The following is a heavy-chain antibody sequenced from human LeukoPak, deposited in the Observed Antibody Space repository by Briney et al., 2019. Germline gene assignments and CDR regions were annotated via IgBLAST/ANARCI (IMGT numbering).Heavy chain of an antibody. V-gene: IGHV3-48*01. Sequence: GGSLRLSCVASGFTFSDYSMNWVRQAPGKGLEWLSYISSSGSTIFYADSVEGRFTVSRDNAKNSLYLQMNSLRAEDTAVYYCARNYQHGAFDIWGQGTMVTVSS. CDR1: GFTFSDYS. J-gene: IGHJ3*02. CDR3: ARNYQHGAFDI. D-gene: IGHD1-7*01. CDR2: ISSSGSTI.